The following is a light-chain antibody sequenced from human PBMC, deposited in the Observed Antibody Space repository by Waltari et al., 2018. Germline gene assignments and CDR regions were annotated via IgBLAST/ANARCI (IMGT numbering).Light chain of an antibody. CDR3: QVWDNTSDHV. CDR1: DIRRKS. J-gene: IGLJ1*01. Sequence: SYVLAQPHSVSVAPRETARITCGGSDIRRKSVHWYQQKPGQAPRLVIYYDSARPSGIPERFSGSNSGNTSTLTISRVEAGDEADYYCQVWDNTSDHVFGTGTTVTVL. V-gene: IGLV3-21*04. CDR2: YDS.